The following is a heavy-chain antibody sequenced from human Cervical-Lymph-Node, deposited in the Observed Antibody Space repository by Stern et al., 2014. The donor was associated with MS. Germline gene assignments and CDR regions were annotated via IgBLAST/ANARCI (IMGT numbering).Heavy chain of an antibody. Sequence: QLVQSGGEVKKPGSSVKVSCKASGGTFSNYAISWVRQAPGQGLEWMGKIIPFLGIVNYAQRFQGRVTITADTSTSTAYMELSGLRSEDTAVYYCARHPHCANSLIVSDYGFDVWGQGTTVTVSS. CDR2: IIPFLGIV. J-gene: IGHJ6*02. CDR1: GGTFSNYA. D-gene: IGHD4/OR15-4a*01. CDR3: ARHPHCANSLIVSDYGFDV. V-gene: IGHV1-69*09.